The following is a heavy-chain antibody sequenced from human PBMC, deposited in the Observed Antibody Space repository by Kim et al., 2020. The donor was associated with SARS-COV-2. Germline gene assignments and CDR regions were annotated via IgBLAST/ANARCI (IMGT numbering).Heavy chain of an antibody. V-gene: IGHV3-48*03. Sequence: GGSLRLSCAASGFTFSSYEMNWVRQAPGKGLEWVSYISSSGSTIYYAYSVKCRFTISTDNAKNSLYLQMNNLRAEDTAVYYCARDVTVTGNFDYWGQGTLVTVSS. CDR2: ISSSGSTI. CDR3: ARDVTVTGNFDY. D-gene: IGHD4-4*01. J-gene: IGHJ4*02. CDR1: GFTFSSYE.